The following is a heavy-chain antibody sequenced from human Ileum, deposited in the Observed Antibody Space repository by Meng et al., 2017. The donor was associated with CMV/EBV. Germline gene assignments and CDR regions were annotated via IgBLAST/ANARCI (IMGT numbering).Heavy chain of an antibody. CDR3: ARDPDVLFRAGGVYFEY. V-gene: IGHV3-21*06. D-gene: IGHD3-16*01. CDR1: GFTFSRYK. J-gene: IGHJ4*01. Sequence: GGSLRLSCAASGFTFSRYKMNWVRQAPGKGLEWVSSISSGSYYIYYADSVKGRLTISRDNAKNSLFLQMNSLRAEDTAVYYCARDPDVLFRAGGVYFEYWGQGTLVTVSS. CDR2: ISSGSYYI.